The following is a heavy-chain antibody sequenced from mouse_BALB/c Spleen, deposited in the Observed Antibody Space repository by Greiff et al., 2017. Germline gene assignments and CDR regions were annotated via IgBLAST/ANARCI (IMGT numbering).Heavy chain of an antibody. V-gene: IGHV2-9*02. D-gene: IGHD1-2*01. CDR3: ARDSSGDAMDY. J-gene: IGHJ4*01. Sequence: VKLVESGPGLVAPSQSLSITCTVSGFSLTSYGVHWVRQPPGKGLEWLGVIWAGGSTNYNSALMSRLSISKDNSKSQVFLKMNSLQTDDTAMYYCARDSSGDAMDYWGQGTSVTVSS. CDR1: GFSLTSYG. CDR2: IWAGGST.